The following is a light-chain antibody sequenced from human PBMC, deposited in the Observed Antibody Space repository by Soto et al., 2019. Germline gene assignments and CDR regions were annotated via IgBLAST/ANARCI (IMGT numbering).Light chain of an antibody. V-gene: IGKV3-15*01. Sequence: DKLMSQSPATLSVSPGERVTLSCRASQNIHNHMSWFLQKPGQTPRLLIYDAIIRAPDVPARFSGSWSGTEFTLTISSLQSEDFAVYYCQQYDKWPQFTFGQGPRWIS. CDR1: QNIHNH. CDR3: QQYDKWPQFT. J-gene: IGKJ2*01. CDR2: DAI.